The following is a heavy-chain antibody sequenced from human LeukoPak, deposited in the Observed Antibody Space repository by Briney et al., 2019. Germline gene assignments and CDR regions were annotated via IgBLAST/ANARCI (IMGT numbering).Heavy chain of an antibody. CDR1: GGSISSGTYY. J-gene: IGHJ4*02. D-gene: IGHD3-16*01. CDR2: FYTSGST. Sequence: SQTLSLTCTVSGGSISSGTYYWSWIRQPAGKGLEWIGRFYTSGSTNYNPSLKSRVTISVDTSKNQFSLKLSSVTAADTAVYDCARGPYAWGYIDSWGQGTLVTVSS. V-gene: IGHV4-61*02. CDR3: ARGPYAWGYIDS.